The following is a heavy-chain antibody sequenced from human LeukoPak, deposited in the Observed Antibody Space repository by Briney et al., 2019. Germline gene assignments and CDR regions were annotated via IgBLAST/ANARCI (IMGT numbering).Heavy chain of an antibody. CDR1: GGTFSSYA. V-gene: IGHV1-69*06. Sequence: SVKVSCKASGGTFSSYAISWVRQAPGQGLEWMGGVIPIFGTANYAQKFQGRVTITADKSTSTAYMELSSLRSEDTAVYYCARVAVAGTGDAFDIWGQGTMVTVSS. J-gene: IGHJ3*02. D-gene: IGHD6-19*01. CDR3: ARVAVAGTGDAFDI. CDR2: VIPIFGTA.